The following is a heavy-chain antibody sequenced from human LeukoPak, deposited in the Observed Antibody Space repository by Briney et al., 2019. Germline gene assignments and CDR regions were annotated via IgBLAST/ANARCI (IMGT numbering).Heavy chain of an antibody. CDR3: ARAQGELSVYYYYYTDV. CDR2: ISSSSSTI. CDR1: GFTFSSYS. D-gene: IGHD2/OR15-2a*01. J-gene: IGHJ6*03. Sequence: GGSLRLSCAASGFTFSSYSMNWVRQAPGKGLEWVSYISSSSSTIYYADSVKGRFTISRDNAKNSLYLQMNSLRAEDTAVYYCARAQGELSVYYYYYTDVWGKGTTVTVSS. V-gene: IGHV3-48*04.